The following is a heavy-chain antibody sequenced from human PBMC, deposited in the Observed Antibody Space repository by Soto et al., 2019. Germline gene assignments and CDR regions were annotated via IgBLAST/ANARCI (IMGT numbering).Heavy chain of an antibody. CDR2: INPDNDGT. Sequence: QVQLVQSGAEVKKPGASLKVSCKTSGYTFSDYYMHWVRQAPGQGLEWMGWINPDNDGTNYAQKFQGRISMTGDTSITTAYLELSGLRYDDTAIYYCARRVRGHDAFDIWGQGTMVTVSS. V-gene: IGHV1-2*02. D-gene: IGHD3-10*02. J-gene: IGHJ3*02. CDR3: ARRVRGHDAFDI. CDR1: GYTFSDYY.